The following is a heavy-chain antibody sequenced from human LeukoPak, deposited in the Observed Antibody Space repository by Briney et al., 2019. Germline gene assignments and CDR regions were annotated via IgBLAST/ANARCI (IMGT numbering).Heavy chain of an antibody. V-gene: IGHV1-24*01. CDR1: GYTLSELS. CDR3: ATDLAPVAAAGAFGY. J-gene: IGHJ4*02. CDR2: FDPEDGQR. D-gene: IGHD6-13*01. Sequence: ASVKVSCKGSGYTLSELSIHWVRQAPGKGLEWMGGFDPEDGQRIYAQQFQGRVTMTEDTSTDMASIELSSLRSEDTAVYYCATDLAPVAAAGAFGYWGQGTLVTVSS.